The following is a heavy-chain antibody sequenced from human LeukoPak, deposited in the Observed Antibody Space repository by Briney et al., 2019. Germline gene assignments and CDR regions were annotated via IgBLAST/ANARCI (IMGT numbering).Heavy chain of an antibody. Sequence: GGSLRLSCEASGRTIGSYGMFWVRRAPGKGLEWVAAIWFDGSNKYYADSVKGRFTISRDNSRNTVLLQMDSLSAEDTAVYYCAREKYEGSGSHYFALDVWGQGTMVIVSS. D-gene: IGHD3-10*01. J-gene: IGHJ6*02. CDR1: GRTIGSYG. CDR2: IWFDGSNK. V-gene: IGHV3-33*07. CDR3: AREKYEGSGSHYFALDV.